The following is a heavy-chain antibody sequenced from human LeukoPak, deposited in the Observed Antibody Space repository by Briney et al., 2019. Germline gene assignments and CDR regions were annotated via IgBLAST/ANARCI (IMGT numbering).Heavy chain of an antibody. CDR1: GFTFSSYS. CDR2: ITPTSIYK. V-gene: IGHV3-21*01. CDR3: AREGTGDRGALDI. D-gene: IGHD7-27*01. J-gene: IGHJ3*02. Sequence: GGSLRLSCAASGFTFSSYSMNWVRQAPGEGLEWVSSITPTSIYKYYGDSVKGRFTISRDNAKNSLYLQMNSLRAEDTAVYYCAREGTGDRGALDIWGQGTMVTVSS.